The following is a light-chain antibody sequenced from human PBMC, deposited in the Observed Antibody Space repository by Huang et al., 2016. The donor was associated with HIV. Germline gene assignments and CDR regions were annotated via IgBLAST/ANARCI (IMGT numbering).Light chain of an antibody. Sequence: EIVMTQSPATLSVSPGERVSLSCRASQNINSNLAWYQQKPGQAPRLLIDGASRRATGIPGRFSGSGSGTEFTLTIRSLQSEDFAVYYCQQYDTWPPYIFGQGTKLEIK. CDR2: GAS. V-gene: IGKV3-15*01. CDR3: QQYDTWPPYI. J-gene: IGKJ2*01. CDR1: QNINSN.